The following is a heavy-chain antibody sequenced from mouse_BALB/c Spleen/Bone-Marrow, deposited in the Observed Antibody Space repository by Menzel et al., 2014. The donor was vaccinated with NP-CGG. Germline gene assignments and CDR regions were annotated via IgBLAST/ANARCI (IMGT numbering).Heavy chain of an antibody. Sequence: EAKRMESGGGLVQPGGSLKLSCAASVFDFSRYWMSWVRQASGKGLECIGEINPDSSTINYTPFLMDKFIISRDNAKSALYLQMSKVRSEDTSLYYCARPNSSPYAIDYWDHGTSVTIYS. J-gene: IGHJ4*01. D-gene: IGHD2-12*01. CDR2: INPDSSTI. CDR3: ARPNSSPYAIDY. CDR1: VFDFSRYW. V-gene: IGHV4-1*02.